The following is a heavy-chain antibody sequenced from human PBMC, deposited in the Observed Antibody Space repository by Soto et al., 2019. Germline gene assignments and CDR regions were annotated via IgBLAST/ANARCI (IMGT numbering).Heavy chain of an antibody. CDR3: ARDXYSGSYYDGYYYYGMDV. J-gene: IGHJ6*02. Sequence: GASVKVSCKASGYTLSSYGISWVRQAPGQGLEWMGWISAYNGNTNYAQKLQGRVTMTTDTSTSTAYMELRSLRSDDTAVYYCARDXYSGSYYDGYYYYGMDVWGQGTTVTVSS. CDR2: ISAYNGNT. D-gene: IGHD1-26*01. V-gene: IGHV1-18*01. CDR1: GYTLSSYG.